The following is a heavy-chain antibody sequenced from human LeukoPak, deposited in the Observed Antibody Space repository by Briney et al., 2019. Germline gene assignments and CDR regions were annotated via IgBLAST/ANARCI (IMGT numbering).Heavy chain of an antibody. V-gene: IGHV1-2*02. D-gene: IGHD3-22*01. J-gene: IGHJ3*02. CDR3: AREATGSGYYSDAFDM. CDR1: GYTFTDYY. CDR2: INPNSDGT. Sequence: ASVKVSCKASGYTFTDYYIHWVRQAPGHGLEWMGWINPNSDGTNYAQKFQGRVTMTRDTSISTAYMELSRLRSDDTAVYYCAREATGSGYYSDAFDMWGQGTMVTVSS.